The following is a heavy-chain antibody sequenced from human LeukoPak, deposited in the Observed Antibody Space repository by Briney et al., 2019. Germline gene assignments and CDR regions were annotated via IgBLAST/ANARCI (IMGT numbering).Heavy chain of an antibody. D-gene: IGHD6-13*01. CDR3: ARGGYSRWYYFDY. Sequence: PGGSLRLSCAASGFTFSSYAMSWVRQAPGKGLEWVSAISGSGGSTYYADSVKGRFTISRDNSKNSLYLQMNSLRAEDTAVYYCARGGYSRWYYFDYWGQGTLVTVSS. CDR1: GFTFSSYA. CDR2: ISGSGGST. V-gene: IGHV3-23*01. J-gene: IGHJ4*02.